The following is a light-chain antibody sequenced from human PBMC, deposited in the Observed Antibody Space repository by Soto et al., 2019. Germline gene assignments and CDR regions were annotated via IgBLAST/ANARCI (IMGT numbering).Light chain of an antibody. CDR2: AAS. J-gene: IGKJ1*01. CDR3: QQSYSIPWT. CDR1: QIISSY. V-gene: IGKV1-39*01. Sequence: DIQMTQSPSSLSASVGDRVTITCRASQIISSYLNWYQQKPGKAPKVLIYAASSLQSGIPSRFGGSGSGTDFTLNISSLQPEDFATYYCQQSYSIPWTFGQGTKVEIK.